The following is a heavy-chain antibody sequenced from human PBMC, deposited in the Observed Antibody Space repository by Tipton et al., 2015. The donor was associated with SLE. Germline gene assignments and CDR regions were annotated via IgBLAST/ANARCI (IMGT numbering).Heavy chain of an antibody. V-gene: IGHV3-23*01. CDR1: GFTFSSYA. CDR2: ISGRGSST. Sequence: SLRLSCAASGFTFSSYALSWVRQAPGKGLEWVSGISGRGSSTYYAYPLKGRITISRDNSKNTLYLQMNSLRAEDTAVYYCAYRGTSSGYYYYFDYWGQGTLVTVSS. J-gene: IGHJ4*02. CDR3: AYRGTSSGYYYYFDY. D-gene: IGHD3-22*01.